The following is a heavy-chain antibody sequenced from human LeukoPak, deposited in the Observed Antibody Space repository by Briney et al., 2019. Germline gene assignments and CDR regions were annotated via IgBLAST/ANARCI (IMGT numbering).Heavy chain of an antibody. J-gene: IGHJ3*02. CDR3: AKATGYSYGYAFDI. V-gene: IGHV3-48*01. CDR2: ITSSSSTI. CDR1: GFTFSSYS. D-gene: IGHD5-18*01. Sequence: PGGSLRLSCAASGFTFSSYSMNWVRQAPGKGLEWVSYITSSSSTIYYADSVKGRFTISRDNAKNSLYLQMNSLRAEDTAVYYCAKATGYSYGYAFDIWGQGTMVTVSS.